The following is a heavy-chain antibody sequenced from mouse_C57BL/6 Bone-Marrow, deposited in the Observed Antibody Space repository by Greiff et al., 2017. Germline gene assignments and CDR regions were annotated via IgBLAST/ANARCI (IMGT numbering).Heavy chain of an antibody. J-gene: IGHJ1*03. V-gene: IGHV1-55*01. Sequence: QVQLQQPGAELVKPGASVKMSCKASGYTFTSYWITWVKQRPGQGLEWIGDIYPGSGSTNYNEKFKSKATLAIDTSSSTAYMQLRSLTAADAAVYYCARRPGYFDVWGTGTTVTVSS. CDR2: IYPGSGST. CDR1: GYTFTSYW. CDR3: ARRPGYFDV.